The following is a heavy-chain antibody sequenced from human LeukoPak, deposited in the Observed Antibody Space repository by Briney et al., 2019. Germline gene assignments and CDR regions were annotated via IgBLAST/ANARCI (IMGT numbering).Heavy chain of an antibody. CDR1: GFTFSSYA. Sequence: GGSLRLSCAASGFTFSSYAMSWVRQAPGKGLEWVPTISGSGGSTYYADSVKGRFTISRDNSKNTLCLQMNSLRAEDTAVYYCAKVDWNDGALGDYFDYWGQGTLVTVSS. CDR3: AKVDWNDGALGDYFDY. D-gene: IGHD1-1*01. J-gene: IGHJ4*02. V-gene: IGHV3-23*01. CDR2: ISGSGGST.